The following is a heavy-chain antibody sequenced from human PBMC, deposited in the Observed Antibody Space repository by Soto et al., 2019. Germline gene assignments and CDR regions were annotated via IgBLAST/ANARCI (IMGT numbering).Heavy chain of an antibody. CDR2: ISGGVGNT. J-gene: IGHJ5*01. CDR1: GFSFSTYA. D-gene: IGHD6-25*01. CDR3: AKVGYYNSGWFDS. Sequence: EVQLLESGGGLAQPGGSLRLSCTASGFSFSTYAMSWVRQAPGKGLEWVSTISGGVGNTYYADSVKGRFTVSRDNSKNTLFLQMNSLRAEDTATYCCAKVGYYNSGWFDSWGQGTLVTVSS. V-gene: IGHV3-23*01.